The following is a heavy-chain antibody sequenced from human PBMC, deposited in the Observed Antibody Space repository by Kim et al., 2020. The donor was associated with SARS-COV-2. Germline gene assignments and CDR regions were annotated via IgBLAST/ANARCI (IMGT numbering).Heavy chain of an antibody. CDR2: VYGQST. CDR1: GGSMTNDF. D-gene: IGHD2-15*01. V-gene: IGHV4-59*12. CDR3: ARLTKMLPTGKSWFDP. J-gene: IGHJ5*02. Sequence: SETLSLICSVSGGSMTNDFWNWVRQPPGKGLEWIGYVYGQSTMYNPSLNSRATISLDRSINQFSLKVTSVTAADTAVYYCARLTKMLPTGKSWFDPWGQGTLVTVSS.